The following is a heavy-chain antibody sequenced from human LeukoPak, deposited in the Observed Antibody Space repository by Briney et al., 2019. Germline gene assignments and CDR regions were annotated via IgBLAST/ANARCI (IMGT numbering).Heavy chain of an antibody. CDR1: GFTFSDYY. CDR2: IYYDGGNK. D-gene: IGHD6-19*01. V-gene: IGHV3-30*03. CDR3: ARDVRSSGWFDY. Sequence: GGSLRLSCAASGFTFSDYYRSWIRQAPGKGLEWVAVIYYDGGNKYYADSEKGRLNIARDNCKNTVYLQMNSLRAEDTAGYYCARDVRSSGWFDYWGQGTLVTVSS. J-gene: IGHJ4*02.